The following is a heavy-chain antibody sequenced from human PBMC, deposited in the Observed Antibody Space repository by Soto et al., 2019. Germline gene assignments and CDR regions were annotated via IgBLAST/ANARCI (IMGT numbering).Heavy chain of an antibody. J-gene: IGHJ4*02. Sequence: EVQVLDSGGGLVQPGGSLRLSCAASGFTFNNYAMNWVRQAPGKGLEWVATISGTGGNTYYADSVKGRFTISRDNSKNTLYLQMNSLRVEDTAVYYCAKDRLGGNFDYWGQGTQVTVSS. CDR1: GFTFNNYA. CDR3: AKDRLGGNFDY. V-gene: IGHV3-23*01. CDR2: ISGTGGNT.